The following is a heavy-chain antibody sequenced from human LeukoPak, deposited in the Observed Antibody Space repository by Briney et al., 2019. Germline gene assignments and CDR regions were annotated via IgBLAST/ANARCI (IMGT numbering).Heavy chain of an antibody. CDR1: GYTFTSYD. D-gene: IGHD6-6*01. CDR2: MNPNSGNT. Sequence: ASVKVSCKASGYTFTSYDINWVRQATGQGLEWMGWMNPNSGNTGYAQKFQGRVTMTRDTSTSTVYMELSSLRSEDTAVYYCARGIAARRSGFDYWGQGTLVTVSS. V-gene: IGHV1-8*01. J-gene: IGHJ4*02. CDR3: ARGIAARRSGFDY.